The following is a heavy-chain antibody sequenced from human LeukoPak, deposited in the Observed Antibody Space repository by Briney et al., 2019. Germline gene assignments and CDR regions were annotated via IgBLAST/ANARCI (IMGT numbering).Heavy chain of an antibody. CDR1: GGSISSGSYY. J-gene: IGHJ4*02. D-gene: IGHD3-22*01. CDR3: ARDSYYYDSSGYSEYYFDY. CDR2: ISTSGST. Sequence: SSQTPSLTCTVSGGSISSGSYYWSWIRQPAGKGLEWIGRISTSGSTNYNPSLKSRVTISVDTSKNQFSLKLSSVTAADTAVYYCARDSYYYDSSGYSEYYFDYWGQGTLVTVSS. V-gene: IGHV4-61*02.